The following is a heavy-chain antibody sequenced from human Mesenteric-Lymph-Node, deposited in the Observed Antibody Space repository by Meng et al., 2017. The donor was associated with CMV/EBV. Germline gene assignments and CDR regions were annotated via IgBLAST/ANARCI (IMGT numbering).Heavy chain of an antibody. D-gene: IGHD5-12*01. V-gene: IGHV1-46*01. CDR3: ARGGYGKFDY. CDR2: IDRSGTTS. J-gene: IGHJ4*02. Sequence: ASVKVSCKASGYTFSRYYMHWVRQVPGQGFEWMGIIDRSGTTSNYAQKFQGRLTLTRDTSTSTVYMDLTGLRSDDTAVYYCARGGYGKFDYWGQGTLVTVSS. CDR1: GYTFSRYY.